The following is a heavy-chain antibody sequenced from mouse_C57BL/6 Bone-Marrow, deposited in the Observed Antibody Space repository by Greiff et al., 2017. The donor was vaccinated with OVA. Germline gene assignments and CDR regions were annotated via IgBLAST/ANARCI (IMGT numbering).Heavy chain of an antibody. CDR3: ARSSSFYYFDY. Sequence: VQLVESGAELARPGASVKLSCKASGYTFTSYGISWVKQRTGQGLEWIGEIYPRSGNTYYNEKFKGKATLTADKSSSTAYMELRSLTSEDSAVYFCARSSSFYYFDYWGQGTTLTVSS. J-gene: IGHJ2*01. V-gene: IGHV1-81*01. D-gene: IGHD1-1*01. CDR1: GYTFTSYG. CDR2: IYPRSGNT.